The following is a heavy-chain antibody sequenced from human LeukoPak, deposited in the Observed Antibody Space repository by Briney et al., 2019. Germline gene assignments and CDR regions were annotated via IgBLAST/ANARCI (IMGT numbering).Heavy chain of an antibody. CDR3: AKGRGTTVTSAANY. CDR2: IYSGGST. J-gene: IGHJ4*02. CDR1: GFTVSSNY. D-gene: IGHD4-17*01. V-gene: IGHV3-66*01. Sequence: GGSLRLSCAASGFTVSSNYMSWVRQAPGKGLEWVSVIYSGGSTYYADSVKGRFTISRDNSKNTLSLQMNSLRAEDTALYYCAKGRGTTVTSAANYWGQGTLVTVSS.